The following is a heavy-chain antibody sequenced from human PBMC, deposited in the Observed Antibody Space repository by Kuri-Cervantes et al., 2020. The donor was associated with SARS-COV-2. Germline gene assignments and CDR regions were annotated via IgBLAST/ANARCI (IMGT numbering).Heavy chain of an antibody. CDR3: ARDSNVRDPNYYYYYMDV. Sequence: SETLSLTCTVSGGSISTYYWSWIRQPPGRGLEWIGEINHSGSTNYKASLKSRVTISVDTSKNQFSLKLTSVTAADTAVYYCARDSNVRDPNYYYYYMDVWGKGTTGTGAS. CDR1: GGSISTYY. V-gene: IGHV4-34*01. J-gene: IGHJ6*03. D-gene: IGHD2-8*01. CDR2: INHSGST.